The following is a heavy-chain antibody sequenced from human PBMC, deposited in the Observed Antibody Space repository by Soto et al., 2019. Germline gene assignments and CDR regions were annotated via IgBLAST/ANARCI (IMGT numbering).Heavy chain of an antibody. J-gene: IGHJ1*01. D-gene: IGHD6-19*01. V-gene: IGHV1-69*13. Sequence: GASVKVSCKASGGTFSSHAISWVRQAPGQGLEWMGGIIPIFGTANYAQKFQGRVTITADESTSTAYMELSSLRSEDTAVYYCARDTPQSIAVAPSPDLQHWGQGTLVTVSS. CDR1: GGTFSSHA. CDR2: IIPIFGTA. CDR3: ARDTPQSIAVAPSPDLQH.